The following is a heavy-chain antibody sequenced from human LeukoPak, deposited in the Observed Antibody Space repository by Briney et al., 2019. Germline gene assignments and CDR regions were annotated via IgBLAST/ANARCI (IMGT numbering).Heavy chain of an antibody. CDR1: GFIFSNYW. V-gene: IGHV3-7*01. CDR2: IKQDGGEK. J-gene: IGHJ6*04. Sequence: PGGSLRLSCAASGFIFSNYWMTWVRQAGKGLEWVANIKQDGGEKYYADSVKGRFTISRDNAKNSLYLQMNSLRAEDTAVYYCAELGITMIGGVWGKGTTVTISS. D-gene: IGHD3-10*02. CDR3: AELGITMIGGV.